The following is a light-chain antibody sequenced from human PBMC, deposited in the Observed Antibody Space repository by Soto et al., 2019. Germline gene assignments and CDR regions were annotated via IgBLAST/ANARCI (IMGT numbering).Light chain of an antibody. Sequence: SSELTQPPSVSLSPGQTARITCSGDALPKQYAYWYQQKAGQAPQLVICKDTERPSGIPERFSGSSSGTTVTLTISGVQAEDEADYYCQSTDTNGTYGVFGGGTKLTVL. CDR1: ALPKQY. CDR3: QSTDTNGTYGV. CDR2: KDT. J-gene: IGLJ3*02. V-gene: IGLV3-25*03.